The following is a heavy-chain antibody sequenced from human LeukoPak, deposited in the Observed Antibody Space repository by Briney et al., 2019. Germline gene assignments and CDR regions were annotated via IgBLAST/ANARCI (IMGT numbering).Heavy chain of an antibody. CDR3: ARINCSSTSCYYYHYYGMDV. J-gene: IGHJ6*02. Sequence: PRGSLRLSCAASGFTFSDYYMSWIRQAPGKGLEWVSYISSSGSTIYYADSVKGRFTISRDNAKNSLYLQMNSLRAEDTAVYYCARINCSSTSCYYYHYYGMDVWGQGTTVTVSS. V-gene: IGHV3-11*01. D-gene: IGHD2-2*01. CDR1: GFTFSDYY. CDR2: ISSSGSTI.